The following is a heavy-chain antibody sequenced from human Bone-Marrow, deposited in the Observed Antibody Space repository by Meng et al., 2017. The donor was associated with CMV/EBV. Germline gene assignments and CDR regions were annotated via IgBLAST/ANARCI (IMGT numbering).Heavy chain of an antibody. CDR3: ATKSGPAGIAGAGLFDY. CDR2: ISSSGNSP. J-gene: IGHJ4*02. V-gene: IGHV3-23*01. D-gene: IGHD6-13*01. CDR1: FTFSTFA. Sequence: FTFSTFAMRWVRQAPGKGLEWVSTISSSGNSPYYADSVKGRFTISRDNSKNTLYLQMNSLRAEDTAVYYCATKSGPAGIAGAGLFDYWGQGTLVTVSS.